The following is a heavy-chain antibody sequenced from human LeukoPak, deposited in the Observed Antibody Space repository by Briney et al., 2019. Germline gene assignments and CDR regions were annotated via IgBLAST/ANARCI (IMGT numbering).Heavy chain of an antibody. D-gene: IGHD3-22*01. CDR3: ARDLIVVVNPKPEYFQH. Sequence: ASVKVSCKASGYSFTAYYIHWVRQAPGQGLEWMGWINPNSGGTNYAQKFQGRVTMTRDMSISTVYMELSRLRSDDTAVYYCARDLIVVVNPKPEYFQHWGQGTLATVSS. CDR1: GYSFTAYY. J-gene: IGHJ1*01. CDR2: INPNSGGT. V-gene: IGHV1-2*02.